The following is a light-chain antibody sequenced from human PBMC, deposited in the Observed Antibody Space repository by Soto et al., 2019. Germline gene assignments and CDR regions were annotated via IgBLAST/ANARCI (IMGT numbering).Light chain of an antibody. J-gene: IGKJ1*01. CDR1: ESVNSN. CDR2: RAS. V-gene: IGKV3-15*01. Sequence: EIVMTQSPDTLSVSPGERATLSCRASESVNSNLAWYQQKPGQAPRLLIYRASTRATGITARFSGSGSGTEYTLTINSLQSEYFAVYYCQQYNYWPSFGQGTKVDIK. CDR3: QQYNYWPS.